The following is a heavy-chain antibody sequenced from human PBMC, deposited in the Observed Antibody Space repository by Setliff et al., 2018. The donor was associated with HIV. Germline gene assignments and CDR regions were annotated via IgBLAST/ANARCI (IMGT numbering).Heavy chain of an antibody. CDR1: GFTFSSYW. Sequence: PGGSLRLSCAASGFTFSSYWMSWVRQAPGKGLEWVANINQDGSEKYYVDSVKGRFTVSRDNTKNTLYLQMNSLRSEDTAVYFCAKSFNSGPTNWNIDVWGTGTTVTVSS. CDR2: INQDGSEK. CDR3: AKSFNSGPTNWNIDV. D-gene: IGHD1-20*01. V-gene: IGHV3-7*01. J-gene: IGHJ6*03.